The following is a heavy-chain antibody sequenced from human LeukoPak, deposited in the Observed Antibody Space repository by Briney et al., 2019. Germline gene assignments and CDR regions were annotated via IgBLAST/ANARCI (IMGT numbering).Heavy chain of an antibody. Sequence: SETLSLTCAVSDYSISSAYYWGWIRQPPGKGLEWIGSIYHSGSTYYNPSLRGRVTISVDTSKNQFSLKLPSVTAADTAVYYCARYYGGDSAIDYWGQGTLVAVSS. J-gene: IGHJ4*02. CDR2: IYHSGST. CDR1: DYSISSAYY. CDR3: ARYYGGDSAIDY. D-gene: IGHD4-23*01. V-gene: IGHV4-38-2*01.